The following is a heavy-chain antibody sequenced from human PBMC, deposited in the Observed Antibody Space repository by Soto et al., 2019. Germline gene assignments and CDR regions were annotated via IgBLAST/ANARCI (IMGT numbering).Heavy chain of an antibody. CDR2: SDNHNGET. V-gene: IGHV1-18*04. Sequence: SASVKFSCKTSGDTFKRHGINCVWQALGQGHEWVCWSDNHNGETKYAQALQGRVSLTTDTSRNTAYSELNDLNSDDTAIYYCTRGVVIAPSVLPSVDRWG. J-gene: IGHJ5*02. CDR3: TRGVVIAPSVLPSVDR. CDR1: GDTFKRHG. D-gene: IGHD1-20*01.